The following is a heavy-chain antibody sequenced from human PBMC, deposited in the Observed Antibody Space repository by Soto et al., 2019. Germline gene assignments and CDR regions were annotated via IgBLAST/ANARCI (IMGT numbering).Heavy chain of an antibody. CDR2: INHSGST. V-gene: IGHV4-34*01. CDR1: GGSFSGYY. CDR3: ASIGDIVVVPAALSYYYYYGMDV. D-gene: IGHD2-2*01. Sequence: LETLSLTCAVYGGSFSGYYWSWIRQPPGKGLEWIGEINHSGSTNYNPSLKSRVTISVDTSKNQFSLKLSSVTAADTAVYYCASIGDIVVVPAALSYYYYYGMDVWGQGTTVTV. J-gene: IGHJ6*02.